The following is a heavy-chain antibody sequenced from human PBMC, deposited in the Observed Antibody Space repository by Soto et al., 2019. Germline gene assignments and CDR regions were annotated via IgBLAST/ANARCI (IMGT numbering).Heavy chain of an antibody. CDR2: IYWHEDV. CDR3: IRAFDWNYD. V-gene: IGHV2-5*04. CDR1: GFSLTTEVVG. J-gene: IGHJ4*02. D-gene: IGHD1-7*01. Sequence: SGPTLVTPTQTLTVTCTISGFSLTTEVVGVGWIRQPPGKALEWLASIYWHEDVRKNPSLGNRVTITRDTAKRQVVLTLTNMDPVDTATYYCIRAFDWNYDWGQGILVTVSS.